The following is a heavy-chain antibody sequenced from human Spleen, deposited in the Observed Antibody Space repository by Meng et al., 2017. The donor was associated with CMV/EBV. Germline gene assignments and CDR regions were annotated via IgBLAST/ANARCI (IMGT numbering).Heavy chain of an antibody. D-gene: IGHD2-2*01. CDR1: GFTFSSYG. CDR3: ARVEDCSSTSCLYFDY. Sequence: GGSLRLSCAASGFTFSSYGLHWVRQAPGKGLEWVAFIRYDGSNKYFADSVKGRFTISRDNAKNSLYLQMNSLRAEDTAVYYCARVEDCSSTSCLYFDYWGQGTLVTVSS. CDR2: IRYDGSNK. J-gene: IGHJ4*02. V-gene: IGHV3-30*02.